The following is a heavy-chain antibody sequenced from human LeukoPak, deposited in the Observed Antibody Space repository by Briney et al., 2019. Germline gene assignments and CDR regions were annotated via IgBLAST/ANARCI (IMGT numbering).Heavy chain of an antibody. D-gene: IGHD1-26*01. V-gene: IGHV7-4-1*02. CDR3: ARGRGSSARLGYYYYYIDV. J-gene: IGHJ6*03. CDR1: GYTFTSYG. CDR2: INTNTGNP. Sequence: ASVKVSCKASGYTFTSYGIHWVRQAPGQGLEWVGWINTNTGNPTYDQGFTGRSVFSLETSVSTSYLQISSLKAEDTAVYYCARGRGSSARLGYYYYYIDVWGKGTTVTVSS.